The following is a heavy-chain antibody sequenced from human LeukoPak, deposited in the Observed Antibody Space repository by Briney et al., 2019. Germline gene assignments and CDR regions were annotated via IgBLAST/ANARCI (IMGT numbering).Heavy chain of an antibody. CDR2: ISGSGDNT. J-gene: IGHJ4*02. CDR1: GFTFSSYA. Sequence: GGSLRLSCAASGFTFSSYAMSWVRQAPGKGLEWVSGISGSGDNTYYADSVKGRFTISRDNSKNTLYVQVNSLGTEDTAAYYCAKGSYYDSSSPFYFDYWGQGTLVTVSS. D-gene: IGHD3-22*01. CDR3: AKGSYYDSSSPFYFDY. V-gene: IGHV3-23*01.